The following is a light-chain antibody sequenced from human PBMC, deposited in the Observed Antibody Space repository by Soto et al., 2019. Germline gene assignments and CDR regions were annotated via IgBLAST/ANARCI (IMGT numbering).Light chain of an antibody. Sequence: ERVMTQSPATLSVSPGEKATLSCRASQTVSNNVAWYQQKPGQAPRLLIYFASTRATGIPARFSGSGSGTEFTLTISTLQSEDIGVYYCQHYNEWPLTVGGGTKVETK. CDR2: FAS. CDR1: QTVSNN. CDR3: QHYNEWPLT. J-gene: IGKJ4*01. V-gene: IGKV3-15*01.